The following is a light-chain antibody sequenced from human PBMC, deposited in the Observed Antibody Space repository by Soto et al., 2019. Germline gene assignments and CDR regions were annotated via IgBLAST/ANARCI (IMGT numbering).Light chain of an antibody. Sequence: EIVMTQSPATLSVSPGEGATVSCRASQTVSSSYIAWYQQKPGQAPRLLIYAASSRATGIPDRFSGSGSGTDFSLTISRLEPEDFAVYYCQQRSNWPATFGQGTKVDI. CDR2: AAS. CDR1: QTVSSSY. V-gene: IGKV3D-20*02. J-gene: IGKJ1*01. CDR3: QQRSNWPAT.